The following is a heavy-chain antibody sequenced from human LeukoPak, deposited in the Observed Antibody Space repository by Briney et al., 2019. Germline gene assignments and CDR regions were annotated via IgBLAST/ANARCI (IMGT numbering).Heavy chain of an antibody. CDR2: ISHGSIRI. CDR3: ARDPGYSYAMDS. Sequence: GGSLRLSCAASGFTFSSYSMNWVRQAPGKGLEWISYISHGSIRIFYADFVEGRFTVSRDDAKNALYLQMNSLRVEDTAVCYCARDPGYSYAMDSWGQGTLVIVSS. D-gene: IGHD5-18*01. CDR1: GFTFSSYS. J-gene: IGHJ4*02. V-gene: IGHV3-48*01.